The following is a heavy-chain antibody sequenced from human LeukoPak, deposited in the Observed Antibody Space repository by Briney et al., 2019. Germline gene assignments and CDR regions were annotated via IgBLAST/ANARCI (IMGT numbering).Heavy chain of an antibody. CDR3: ARDTYSSSWYRGTTYYYYGMDV. V-gene: IGHV3-21*01. J-gene: IGHJ6*02. CDR1: GFTFSSYS. Sequence: GRSLRLSCAASGFTFSSYSMNWVRQAPGKGLEWVSSISSSSSYIYYADSVKGRFTISRDNAKNSLYLQMNSLRAEDTAVYYCARDTYSSSWYRGTTYYYYGMDVWGQGTTVTVSS. D-gene: IGHD6-13*01. CDR2: ISSSSSYI.